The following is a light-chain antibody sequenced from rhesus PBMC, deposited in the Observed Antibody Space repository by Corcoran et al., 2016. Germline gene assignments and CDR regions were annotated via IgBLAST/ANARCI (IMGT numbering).Light chain of an antibody. J-gene: IGKJ4*01. CDR3: LQYSSSPPLT. V-gene: IGKV1-22*01. CDR1: QNINNW. CDR2: RAS. Sequence: DIQMTQSPSSLSASVGDTVTITCRASQNINNWLDWYQQKPGRAPKLLIFRASSLQFGVPSRFRGSGSGTDCTLPISSLQPEDFATSYCLQYSSSPPLTFGGGTKVEIK.